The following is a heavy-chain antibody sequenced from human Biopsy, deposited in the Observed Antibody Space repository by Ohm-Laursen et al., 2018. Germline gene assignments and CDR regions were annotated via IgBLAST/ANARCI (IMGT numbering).Heavy chain of an antibody. J-gene: IGHJ6*02. CDR1: GDSVTKYY. CDR2: IYYSVMT. V-gene: IGHV4-59*02. CDR3: ARATNSTGWPYYYFYGMDV. D-gene: IGHD2/OR15-2a*01. Sequence: SETLSLTCSVSGDSVTKYYWSWIRQPPGKGLEWIGHIYYSVMTNYNPSLKSRVTISVDTSKNQFSLRLNSVTAADTAVYYCARATNSTGWPYYYFYGMDVWGQGTTVTVSS.